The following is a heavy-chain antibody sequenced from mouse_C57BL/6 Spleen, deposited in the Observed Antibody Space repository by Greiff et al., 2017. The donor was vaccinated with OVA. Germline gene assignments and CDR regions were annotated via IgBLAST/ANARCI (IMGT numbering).Heavy chain of an antibody. CDR1: GYTFTDYN. Sequence: EVQLQQSGPELVKPGASVKIPCKASGYTFTDYNMDWVKQSHGKSLEWIGDINPNNGGTIYNQKFKGKAKLTVDKSSSTAYMELRSLTSEDTAVYYCARFHYGSSPFDYWGQGTTLTVSS. V-gene: IGHV1-18*01. CDR2: INPNNGGT. D-gene: IGHD1-1*01. J-gene: IGHJ2*01. CDR3: ARFHYGSSPFDY.